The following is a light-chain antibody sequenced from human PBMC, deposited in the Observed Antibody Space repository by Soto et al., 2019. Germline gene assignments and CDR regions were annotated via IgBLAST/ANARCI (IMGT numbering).Light chain of an antibody. V-gene: IGLV2-8*01. CDR1: SSDVGGYNY. Sequence: QSALTQPPSASGSPGQSVTISCTGTSSDVGGYNYVSWYQQHPGKAPKLMISEVSKRPSGVPDRFSGSKSGNTASLTVSGLQAEDEADYYCSSYAGSNNVYVFGTGTKVTVL. J-gene: IGLJ1*01. CDR2: EVS. CDR3: SSYAGSNNVYV.